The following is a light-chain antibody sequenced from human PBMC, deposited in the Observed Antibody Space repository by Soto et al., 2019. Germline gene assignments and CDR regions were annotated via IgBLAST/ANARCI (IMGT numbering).Light chain of an antibody. Sequence: QSALTQPASVSGSPGQSITISCTGTSSDVGANIFVSWYQQHPGKAPKLMIYAVSSRPSGVSYRFSGSKSGNTASLTISGLQAEDEADYYCCSYAGSSTLLFGGGTKLTVL. CDR1: SSDVGANIF. J-gene: IGLJ3*02. CDR2: AVS. CDR3: CSYAGSSTLL. V-gene: IGLV2-23*02.